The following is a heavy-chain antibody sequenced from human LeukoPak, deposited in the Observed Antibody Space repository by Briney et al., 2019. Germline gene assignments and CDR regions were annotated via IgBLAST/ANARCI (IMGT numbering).Heavy chain of an antibody. V-gene: IGHV3-66*02. CDR1: GFTVSDNY. CDR2: IYSGGNT. D-gene: IGHD3-16*01. Sequence: GGSLRLSCAASGFTVSDNYMSWVRQAPGKGLEWVSVIYSGGNTYYADSVKGRFTISRDNSKNTLYLQMNSLRVEDTAVYYCATHPGGGMYYFDYWSQGTLVTVSS. J-gene: IGHJ4*02. CDR3: ATHPGGGMYYFDY.